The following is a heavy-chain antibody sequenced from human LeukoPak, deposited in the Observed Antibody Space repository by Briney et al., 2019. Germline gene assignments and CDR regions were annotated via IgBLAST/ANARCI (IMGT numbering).Heavy chain of an antibody. J-gene: IGHJ4*02. CDR2: IWYDGSNK. Sequence: GRSLRLSCAASGFTFSSYGMHWVRQAPGKGLEWVAVIWYDGSNKYYTDSVKGRFTISRDNSKNTLYLQMDSLRAEDTAVYYCGNRGSSSGYYDFWGQGTLVTVSS. D-gene: IGHD3-22*01. V-gene: IGHV3-33*06. CDR1: GFTFSSYG. CDR3: GNRGSSSGYYDF.